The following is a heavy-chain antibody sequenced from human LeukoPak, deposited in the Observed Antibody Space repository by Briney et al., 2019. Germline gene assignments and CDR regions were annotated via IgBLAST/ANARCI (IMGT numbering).Heavy chain of an antibody. CDR3: ARRELLRGNFDY. J-gene: IGHJ4*02. CDR1: GFTFSSYE. CDR2: ISSSGSTI. D-gene: IGHD1-26*01. V-gene: IGHV3-48*03. Sequence: GGSLRLSCAASGFTFSSYEMNWVRQAPGKGLEWVSYISSSGSTIYYADSVKGRFTISRDNAKNSLYLQMNSLRAGDTAVYYCARRELLRGNFDYWGQGTLVTVSS.